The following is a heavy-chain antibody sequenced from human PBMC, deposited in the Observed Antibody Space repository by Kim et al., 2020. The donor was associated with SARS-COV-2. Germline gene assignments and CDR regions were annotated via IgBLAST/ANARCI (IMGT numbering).Heavy chain of an antibody. D-gene: IGHD6-6*01. Sequence: GGSLRLSCAASGFTFSSYAMSWVRQAPGKGLEWVSGISGSGGSTYYADSVKGRFTISRDNSKNTLYLQMNSLRAEDTAVYYCAKDLYSSWYYYYGMDVWGQGTTVTVSS. V-gene: IGHV3-23*01. CDR1: GFTFSSYA. CDR2: ISGSGGST. CDR3: AKDLYSSWYYYYGMDV. J-gene: IGHJ6*02.